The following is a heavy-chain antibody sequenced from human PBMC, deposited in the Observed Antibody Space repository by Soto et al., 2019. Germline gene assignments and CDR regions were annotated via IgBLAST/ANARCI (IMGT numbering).Heavy chain of an antibody. CDR2: IIPITGTA. Sequence: QVQLVQSGAEVKKPGSSVKVSCKASGGTFGSYAISWVRQAPGQGPEWMGGIIPITGTANYAQKFQGRVTITADESTSTASMQLSSLRSEDTAVYYCARSQGSSTSLDIYYYYYYGMYVWGQWTTVTVSS. CDR1: GGTFGSYA. D-gene: IGHD2-2*01. CDR3: ARSQGSSTSLDIYYYYYYGMYV. J-gene: IGHJ6*02. V-gene: IGHV1-69*01.